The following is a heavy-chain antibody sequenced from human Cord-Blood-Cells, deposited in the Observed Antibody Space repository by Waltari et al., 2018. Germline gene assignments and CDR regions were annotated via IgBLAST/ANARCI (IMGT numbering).Heavy chain of an antibody. CDR2: INAGNGNT. CDR3: ARRGLGVGWYFDL. V-gene: IGHV1-3*01. J-gene: IGHJ2*01. D-gene: IGHD7-27*01. CDR1: GYTFTSYA. Sequence: QVQLVQSGAEVKKPGASVKVSCTASGYTFTSYAMHWVRQAPGQRLEWMGWINAGNGNTKYSQKFQGRVTITRDTSASTAYMELSSLRSEDTAVYYCARRGLGVGWYFDLWGRGTLVTVSS.